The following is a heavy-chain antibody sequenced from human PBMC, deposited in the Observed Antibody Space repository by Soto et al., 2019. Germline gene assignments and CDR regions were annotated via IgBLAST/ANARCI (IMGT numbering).Heavy chain of an antibody. CDR3: AKHSAATIRVGYDS. CDR2: ITGSGAST. D-gene: IGHD5-12*01. Sequence: EVQLLESGGGLVQPGGSLRLSCAASGFTFTTYTMSWVRQAPGKGLEWVSAITGSGASTYYADSVKGRFTISRDNSKNTLYLQMNSLRAEDTAVYYCAKHSAATIRVGYDSWGQGTLVTVSS. CDR1: GFTFTTYT. V-gene: IGHV3-23*01. J-gene: IGHJ4*02.